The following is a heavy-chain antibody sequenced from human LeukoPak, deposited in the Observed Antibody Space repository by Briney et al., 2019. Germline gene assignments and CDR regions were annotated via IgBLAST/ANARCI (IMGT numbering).Heavy chain of an antibody. CDR2: INPSGGST. CDR1: GYTFTSYY. CDR3: AAPEYNYGRMYYYYMDV. J-gene: IGHJ6*03. V-gene: IGHV1-46*01. D-gene: IGHD5-18*01. Sequence: ASVKVSCKASGYTFTSYYMHWVRQAPGQGLEWMGIINPSGGSTSYAQKFQGRVTMTRDMSTSTVYMELSSLSSEDTAVYYCAAPEYNYGRMYYYYMDVWGKGTTVTVSS.